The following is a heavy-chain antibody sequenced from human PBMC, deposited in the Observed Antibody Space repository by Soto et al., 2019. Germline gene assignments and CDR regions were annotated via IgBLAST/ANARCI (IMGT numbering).Heavy chain of an antibody. V-gene: IGHV3-53*01. CDR2: IYSGGST. CDR3: ARDRVDSGYPEYFQH. J-gene: IGHJ1*01. CDR1: GFTVSSNY. D-gene: IGHD3-22*01. Sequence: EVQLVESGGGLIQPGGSLRLSCAASGFTVSSNYMSWVRQAPGKGLEWVSVIYSGGSTYYADSVKGRFTISRDNSKNTLYLQMNSLRAEDTAVYYGARDRVDSGYPEYFQHWGQGTLVTVSS.